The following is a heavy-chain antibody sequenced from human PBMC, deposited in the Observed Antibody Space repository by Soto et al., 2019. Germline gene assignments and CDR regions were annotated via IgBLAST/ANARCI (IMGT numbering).Heavy chain of an antibody. CDR2: IWYDGSNK. J-gene: IGHJ4*02. D-gene: IGHD3-3*01. Sequence: SLRLSRAASGFTFSSYGMHWVRQAPGKGLEWVAVIWYDGSNKYYADSVKGRFTISRDNSKNTLYLQMNSLRAEDTAVYYCARGTYYDFWSGFDYWGQGTLVTVSS. CDR3: ARGTYYDFWSGFDY. V-gene: IGHV3-33*01. CDR1: GFTFSSYG.